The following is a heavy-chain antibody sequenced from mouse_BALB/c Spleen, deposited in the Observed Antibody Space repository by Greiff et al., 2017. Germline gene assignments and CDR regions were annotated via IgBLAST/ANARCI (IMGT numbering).Heavy chain of an antibody. CDR1: GFSLTGYG. CDR3: ARDRGGNLFDY. V-gene: IGHV2-6-7*01. Sequence: VQLQESGPGLVAPSQSLSITCTVSGFSLTGYGVNWVRQPPGKGLEWLGMIWGDGSTDYNSALKSRLSISKDNSKSQVLLKMNSLQTDETARYYCARDRGGNLFDYWGQGTTLTVSS. CDR2: IWGDGST. D-gene: IGHD1-1*02. J-gene: IGHJ2*01.